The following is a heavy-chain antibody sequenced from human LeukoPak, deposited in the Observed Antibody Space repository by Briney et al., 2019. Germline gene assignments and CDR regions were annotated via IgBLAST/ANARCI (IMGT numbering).Heavy chain of an antibody. V-gene: IGHV3-23*01. J-gene: IGHJ6*03. Sequence: PGGSLRLSCAASGFTFSSYAMSWVRQAPGKGLEWVSAISGSGGSTYYADSVKGRFTISRDNSKNTLYLQMNSLRAEDTAVYYCARVGLTMDRGVVTYYYYMDVWGKGTTVIVSS. D-gene: IGHD3-10*01. CDR1: GFTFSSYA. CDR2: ISGSGGST. CDR3: ARVGLTMDRGVVTYYYYMDV.